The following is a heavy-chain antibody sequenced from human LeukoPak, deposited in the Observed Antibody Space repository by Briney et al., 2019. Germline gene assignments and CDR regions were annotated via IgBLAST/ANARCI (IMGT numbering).Heavy chain of an antibody. CDR2: IKQDGSEK. D-gene: IGHD1-26*01. V-gene: IGHV3-7*01. J-gene: IGHJ6*03. CDR1: RFTFSNYW. CDR3: ARGPTAHSGSYHRPYYYYYYMDV. Sequence: PGGSLRLSCAASRFTFSNYWMSWVRQAPGKGLEWVANIKQDGSEKYYVDSVKGRFTISRDNAKNSLYLQMNSLRAEDTAVYYCARGPTAHSGSYHRPYYYYYYMDVWGKGTTVTVSS.